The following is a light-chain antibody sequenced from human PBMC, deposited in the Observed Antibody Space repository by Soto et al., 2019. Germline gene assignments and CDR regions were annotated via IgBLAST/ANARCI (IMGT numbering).Light chain of an antibody. V-gene: IGKV3-20*01. CDR2: DAS. CDR3: QQYVSSPLT. J-gene: IGKJ4*02. CDR1: QSVRSNY. Sequence: EIVLTQSPGTLSLSPGERATLSCRASQSVRSNYLAWYQQKPGQAPRFLIYDASTRATGIPDRFSGSGSGTDFTLTISRLGPEDFAVYYCQQYVSSPLTFGGGTKVEIK.